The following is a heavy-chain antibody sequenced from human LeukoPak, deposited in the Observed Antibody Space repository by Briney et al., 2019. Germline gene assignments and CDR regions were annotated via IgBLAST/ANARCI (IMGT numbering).Heavy chain of an antibody. CDR1: RYSISSGYY. Sequence: SETLSLTCSVSRYSISSGYYWAWIRQPPGKGLEWIGSIYHSGSAYYNASLKSRVTISVDTSKNQFSLKLSSVTAADTAVYYCAREGGRNILLDYWGQGTLVTVSS. D-gene: IGHD2/OR15-2a*01. V-gene: IGHV4-38-2*02. J-gene: IGHJ4*02. CDR3: AREGGRNILLDY. CDR2: IYHSGSA.